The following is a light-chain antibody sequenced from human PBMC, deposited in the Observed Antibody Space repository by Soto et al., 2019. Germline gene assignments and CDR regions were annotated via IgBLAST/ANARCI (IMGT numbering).Light chain of an antibody. J-gene: IGKJ1*01. CDR1: QDINNF. V-gene: IGKV1-16*01. CDR3: QHYNSYSEA. Sequence: IHMTQSPSSLSSSVGDRVTITCRGIQDINNFVGCFQQTPGKAPKLLIYTASTFTSGVPSRFSGSGSGTDFPLTISSLQPDDFATYYCQHYNSYSEAFGQGTKVDIK. CDR2: TAS.